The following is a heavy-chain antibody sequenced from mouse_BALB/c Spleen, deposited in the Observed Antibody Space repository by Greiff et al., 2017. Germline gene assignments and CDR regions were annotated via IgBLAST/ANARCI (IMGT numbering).Heavy chain of an antibody. Sequence: EVKVEESGGGLVQPGGSLRLSCATSGFTFTDYYMSWVRQPPGKALEWLGFIRNKANGYTTEYSASVKGRFTISRDNSQSILYLQMNTLRAEDSATYYCARGSLLHLYWYFDVWGAGTTVTVSS. CDR3: ARGSLLHLYWYFDV. CDR2: IRNKANGYTT. J-gene: IGHJ1*01. CDR1: GFTFTDYY. V-gene: IGHV7-3*02. D-gene: IGHD1-2*01.